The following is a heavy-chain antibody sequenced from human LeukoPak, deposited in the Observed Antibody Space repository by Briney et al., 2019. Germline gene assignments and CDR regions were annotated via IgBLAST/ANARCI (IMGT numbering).Heavy chain of an antibody. D-gene: IGHD3-10*01. J-gene: IGHJ4*02. Sequence: GASVKVSCKASGGTFSSYAISWVRQAPGQGLEWMGRIIPIFGTANYVQKFQGRVTITTDESTSTAYMELSSLRSEDTAVYYCAARGGVRGVISFYWGQGTLVTVSS. V-gene: IGHV1-69*05. CDR1: GGTFSSYA. CDR3: AARGGVRGVISFY. CDR2: IIPIFGTA.